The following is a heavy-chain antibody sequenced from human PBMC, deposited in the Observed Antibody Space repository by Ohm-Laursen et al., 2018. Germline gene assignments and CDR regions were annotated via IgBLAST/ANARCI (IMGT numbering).Heavy chain of an antibody. J-gene: IGHJ4*02. V-gene: IGHV3-9*01. CDR3: AKVEGYAGAH. CDR1: GFTFDNYA. D-gene: IGHD3-16*01. CDR2: ISWNNGYI. Sequence: SLRLSCAASGFTFDNYAMRWVRQAPGKGLEWVSGISWNNGYIGYADSVKGRFTISRDNAKNSLYLQMNSLRAEDTALYYCAKVEGYAGAHWGQGTLVTVSS.